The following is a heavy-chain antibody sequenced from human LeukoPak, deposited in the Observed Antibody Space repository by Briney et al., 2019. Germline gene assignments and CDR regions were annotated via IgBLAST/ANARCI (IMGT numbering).Heavy chain of an antibody. V-gene: IGHV3-23*01. CDR2: FGSSGLST. Sequence: GGSLRLSCAASGFTVSSNYMSWVRQAPGKGLEWVSTFGSSGLSTYYADSVKGRFTISRDNSKNTLYLQMNSLRAEDTAVYYCAKGDDSSSWWYDYWGQGTLVTVSS. CDR1: GFTVSSNY. J-gene: IGHJ4*02. CDR3: AKGDDSSSWWYDY. D-gene: IGHD6-13*01.